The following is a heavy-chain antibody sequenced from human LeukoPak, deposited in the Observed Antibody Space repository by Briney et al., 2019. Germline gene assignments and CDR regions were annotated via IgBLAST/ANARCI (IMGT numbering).Heavy chain of an antibody. CDR2: IRQDGSEK. Sequence: GGSLRLSCAASRFTFSSYWMSWVRQAPGKGLEWVANIRQDGSEKYYVDSVKGRFTISRDNAKNSLYLQMNSLRAEDTAVYYCASTYDYGDYVDYWGQGTLVTVSS. D-gene: IGHD4-17*01. CDR3: ASTYDYGDYVDY. V-gene: IGHV3-7*01. J-gene: IGHJ4*02. CDR1: RFTFSSYW.